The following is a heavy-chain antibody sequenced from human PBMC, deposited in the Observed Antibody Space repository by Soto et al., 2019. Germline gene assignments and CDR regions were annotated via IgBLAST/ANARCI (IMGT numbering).Heavy chain of an antibody. CDR3: ARGYDILTGYSSGSGRDWFDP. V-gene: IGHV1-69*13. J-gene: IGHJ5*02. CDR2: IIPIFGTA. CDR1: GGTFSSYA. Sequence: SVKVSFKASGGTFSSYAISWLRQAPGQGLEWMGGIIPIFGTANYAQKFQGRVTITADESTSTAYMELSSLRSEDTAVYYCARGYDILTGYSSGSGRDWFDPWGQGTLVTVSS. D-gene: IGHD3-9*01.